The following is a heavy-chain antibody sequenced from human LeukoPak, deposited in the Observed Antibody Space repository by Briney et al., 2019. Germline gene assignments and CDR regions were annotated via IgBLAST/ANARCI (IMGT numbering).Heavy chain of an antibody. V-gene: IGHV3-23*01. J-gene: IGHJ4*01. Sequence: GGSLRLSCAASGFTFSSYAMSWVRQAPGKGLEWVSAISGSGGSTYYADSVKGRFTISRDNSKNTLYLQMNSLRAEDTAVYHCARVDSSGYFYFGYWGQGTLVTVAS. CDR2: ISGSGGST. CDR3: ARVDSSGYFYFGY. CDR1: GFTFSSYA. D-gene: IGHD3-22*01.